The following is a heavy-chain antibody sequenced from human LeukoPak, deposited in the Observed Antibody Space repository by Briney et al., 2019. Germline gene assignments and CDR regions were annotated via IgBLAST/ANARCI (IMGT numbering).Heavy chain of an antibody. V-gene: IGHV3-30*02. CDR3: AKDFYSSSWYGFSNWFDP. J-gene: IGHJ5*02. CDR2: IRYDGSNK. CDR1: GFTFSSYG. D-gene: IGHD6-13*01. Sequence: GGSLRLSCAASGFTFSSYGMHWVRQAPGKGLEWVAFIRYDGSNKYYADSVKGRFTMSRDNSKNTLYLQMNSLRAEDTAVYYCAKDFYSSSWYGFSNWFDPWGQGTLVTVSS.